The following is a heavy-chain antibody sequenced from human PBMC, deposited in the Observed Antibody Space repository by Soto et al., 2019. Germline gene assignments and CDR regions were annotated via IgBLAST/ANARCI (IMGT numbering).Heavy chain of an antibody. CDR1: GDSVSSNRAA. CDR3: AGTTSHQWYYMDV. D-gene: IGHD1-7*01. CDR2: TYYRSRWYN. V-gene: IGHV6-1*01. Sequence: QVQLQESGPGLVKPSQTLSLTCAISGDSVSSNRAAWNWIRLSPSRGLEWLARTYYRSRWYNDYAVYVRSRITVNPDTSKTQFSLQLTSVTPEDTAVYYCAGTTSHQWYYMDVWGKGTTVTVSS. J-gene: IGHJ6*03.